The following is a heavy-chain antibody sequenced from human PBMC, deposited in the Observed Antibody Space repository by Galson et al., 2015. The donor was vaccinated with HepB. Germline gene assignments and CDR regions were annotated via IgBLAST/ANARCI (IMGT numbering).Heavy chain of an antibody. Sequence: QSGAEVKKPGESLRISCKGSGYSFTSYWISWVRQMPGKGLEWMGRIDPSDSYTNYSPSFQGHVTISADKSISTAYLQWSSLKASDTAMYYCARHGYYDFWSGYSKGAYYYYGMDVWGQGTTVTVSS. CDR1: GYSFTSYW. CDR3: ARHGYYDFWSGYSKGAYYYYGMDV. CDR2: IDPSDSYT. D-gene: IGHD3-3*01. V-gene: IGHV5-10-1*01. J-gene: IGHJ6*02.